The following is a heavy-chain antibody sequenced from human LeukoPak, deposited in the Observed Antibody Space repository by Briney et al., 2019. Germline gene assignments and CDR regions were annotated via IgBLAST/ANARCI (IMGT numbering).Heavy chain of an antibody. CDR2: INSDGSST. V-gene: IGHV3-74*01. D-gene: IGHD3-22*01. J-gene: IGHJ3*02. Sequence: GGSLRLSCAASGFTFSSYWMHWVRQAPGKGLVWVSRINSDGSSTSYADSVKGRFTISRDNAKNTLYLQMNSLRAEDTAVYYCARTTYYYDSSGYYYVYAFDIWGQGTMVTVSS. CDR3: ARTTYYYDSSGYYYVYAFDI. CDR1: GFTFSSYW.